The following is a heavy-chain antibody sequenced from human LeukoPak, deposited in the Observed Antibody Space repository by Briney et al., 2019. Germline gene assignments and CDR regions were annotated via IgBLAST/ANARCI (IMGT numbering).Heavy chain of an antibody. Sequence: PSETLSLTCTVSGGSISSYYWSWIRQPPGKGLEWIGYIYYSGSTNYNPSLKSRVTISVDTSKNQLSLKLSSVTAADTAVYYCAGGYGITASAWGQGTLVTVSS. J-gene: IGHJ5*02. D-gene: IGHD3-3*01. CDR1: GGSISSYY. CDR2: IYYSGST. V-gene: IGHV4-59*12. CDR3: AGGYGITASA.